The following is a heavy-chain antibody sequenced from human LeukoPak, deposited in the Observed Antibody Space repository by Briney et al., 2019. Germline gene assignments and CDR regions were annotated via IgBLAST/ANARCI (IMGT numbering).Heavy chain of an antibody. V-gene: IGHV3-21*01. Sequence: SGGSLRLSCAASGFTFSRYTMGWVRQAPGKGLEWVSSITSSSAYIHYADSMKGRFTISRDNPKNTLYLQMNSLRAEDTAVYYCAKESDTTVDYWGQGTLVTVSS. CDR1: GFTFSRYT. CDR2: ITSSSAYI. J-gene: IGHJ4*02. CDR3: AKESDTTVDY. D-gene: IGHD5-18*01.